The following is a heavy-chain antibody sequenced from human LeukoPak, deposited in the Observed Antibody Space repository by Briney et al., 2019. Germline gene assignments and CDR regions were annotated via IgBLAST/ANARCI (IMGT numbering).Heavy chain of an antibody. D-gene: IGHD1-1*01. CDR3: ARGGLGTEAADY. Sequence: SETLSLTCTVSGGSISSYYWSWIRQPPGKGLEWIGSIYYSGSTYYNPSLKSRVTISVDTSKNQFSLKLSSVTAADTAVYYCARGGLGTEAADYWGQGTLVTVSS. J-gene: IGHJ4*02. V-gene: IGHV4-59*04. CDR1: GGSISSYY. CDR2: IYYSGST.